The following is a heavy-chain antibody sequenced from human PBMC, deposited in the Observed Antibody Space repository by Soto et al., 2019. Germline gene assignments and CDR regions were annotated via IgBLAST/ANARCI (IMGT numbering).Heavy chain of an antibody. CDR2: TYSGGRT. V-gene: IGHV3-66*01. Sequence: EVQLVESGGGLVQPGGSLRLSCAASGFAVSTNHMTGVRQAPGKGLEWVSVTYSGGRTDYADSVKGRFTISRDNSENTLYLYINSLRDEDTAVYYCATGVNYRPILGWGQGTLVTVSS. D-gene: IGHD3-16*01. CDR3: ATGVNYRPILG. CDR1: GFAVSTNH. J-gene: IGHJ4*02.